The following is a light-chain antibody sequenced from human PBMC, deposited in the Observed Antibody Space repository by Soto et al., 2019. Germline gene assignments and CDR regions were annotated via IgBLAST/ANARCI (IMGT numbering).Light chain of an antibody. CDR2: EGT. CDR3: CSYARNSTYV. Sequence: QSALTQPASVSGSPGQSITISCTGTSSDVGYYNLVSWYQQHPGKAPKLMIYEGTKRPSGVSNRFSGSKSGNTASLTLSGLQAEDEAHYHCCSYARNSTYVFGTGTKLTVL. J-gene: IGLJ1*01. V-gene: IGLV2-23*01. CDR1: SSDVGYYNL.